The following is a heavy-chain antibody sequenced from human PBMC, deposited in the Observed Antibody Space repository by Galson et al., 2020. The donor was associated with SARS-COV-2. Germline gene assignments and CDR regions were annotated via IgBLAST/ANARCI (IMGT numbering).Heavy chain of an antibody. V-gene: IGHV3-48*03. Sequence: GGSLRLPCAASGFSFSTYEMNWVRQAPGKGLEWVSYISGIGDNIYYAASVKGRFTISRDNAKKSLYLQRNSLRADDTAVYYCATVLADAAMDDWGQGTLVTVSS. J-gene: IGHJ4*02. CDR1: GFSFSTYE. CDR3: ATVLADAAMDD. CDR2: ISGIGDNI. D-gene: IGHD2-2*01.